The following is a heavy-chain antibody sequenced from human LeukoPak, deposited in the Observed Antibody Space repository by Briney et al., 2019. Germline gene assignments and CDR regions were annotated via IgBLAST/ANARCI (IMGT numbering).Heavy chain of an antibody. J-gene: IGHJ4*02. CDR2: INWNGAST. CDR3: AGGDRNGWYFDY. D-gene: IGHD6-19*01. Sequence: GGSLRLSCAASGFRFEDHGMSWVRQVPGKGLEWVSGINWNGASTGYGDSVKGRFTISRDNAKNSLYLQMNSLRPEDTALYYCAGGDRNGWYFDYWGQGIPVTVSS. V-gene: IGHV3-20*04. CDR1: GFRFEDHG.